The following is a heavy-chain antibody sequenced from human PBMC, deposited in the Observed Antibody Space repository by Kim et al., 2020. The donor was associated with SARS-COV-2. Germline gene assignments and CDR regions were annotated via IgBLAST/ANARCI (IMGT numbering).Heavy chain of an antibody. Sequence: QKFQSTVTMTRDTSTSTVYMELSSLRSEDTAVYYCARDIVVVPAASGFDYWGQGTLVTVSS. D-gene: IGHD2-2*01. J-gene: IGHJ4*02. CDR3: ARDIVVVPAASGFDY. V-gene: IGHV1-46*01.